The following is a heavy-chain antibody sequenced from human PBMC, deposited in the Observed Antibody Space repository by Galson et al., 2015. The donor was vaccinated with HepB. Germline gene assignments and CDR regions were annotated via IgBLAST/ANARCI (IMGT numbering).Heavy chain of an antibody. CDR2: ITKGGGST. J-gene: IGHJ6*03. V-gene: IGHV3-23*01. Sequence: SLRLSCAASGFTFSSSLMTWIRQAPGTGLEWVSVITKGGGSTYYADSVKGRFIVSRDNSKNALYLQMNSLRVEDTAVYYCAKAPGDILYYMDVWGKGTTVTVSS. CDR1: GFTFSSSL. CDR3: AKAPGDILYYMDV. D-gene: IGHD3-10*01.